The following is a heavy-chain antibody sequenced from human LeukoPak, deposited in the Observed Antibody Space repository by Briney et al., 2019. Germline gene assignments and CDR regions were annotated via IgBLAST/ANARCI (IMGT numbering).Heavy chain of an antibody. CDR2: IHPDDSDT. J-gene: IGHJ4*02. V-gene: IGHV5-51*01. CDR3: AKLGAYSSSWYGFCDY. D-gene: IGHD6-13*01. Sequence: GESLKISCKSSGYSFATYWIGWVRQMPGKGLEWMGIIHPDDSDTRYSPSFQGQVTISVDKSTSTAYLQWSSLKASDTAMYYCAKLGAYSSSWYGFCDYWGQGTLVTVSS. CDR1: GYSFATYW.